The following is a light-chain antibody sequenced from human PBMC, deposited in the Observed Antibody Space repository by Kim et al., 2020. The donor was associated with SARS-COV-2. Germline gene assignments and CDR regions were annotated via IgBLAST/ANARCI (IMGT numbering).Light chain of an antibody. J-gene: IGKJ2*03. Sequence: SASVGHRVTITCRASQSISSWLAWYQQKPGKAPKLLIYKASSVESGVPARFRGSGSGTEFTLTISSLQPDDFATYYCQQYNSYPYSFGQGTKLEI. V-gene: IGKV1-5*03. CDR1: QSISSW. CDR3: QQYNSYPYS. CDR2: KAS.